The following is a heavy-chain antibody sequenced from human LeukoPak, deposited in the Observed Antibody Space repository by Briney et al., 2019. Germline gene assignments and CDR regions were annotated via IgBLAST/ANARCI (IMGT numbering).Heavy chain of an antibody. J-gene: IGHJ6*03. CDR2: IYYGGGP. CDR1: NGSISTGCHF. CDR3: VRQGIESLPYYYYYMDV. V-gene: IGHV4-39*01. D-gene: IGHD6-13*01. Sequence: SETLSLTCTVSNGSISTGCHFWAWIRQPPGKGLEWIGTIYYGGGPYYNPSLKSRLTMSLDTSKSQFSLKLTSVTAADTAVYFCVRQGIESLPYYYYYMDVWGKGTTVTVSS.